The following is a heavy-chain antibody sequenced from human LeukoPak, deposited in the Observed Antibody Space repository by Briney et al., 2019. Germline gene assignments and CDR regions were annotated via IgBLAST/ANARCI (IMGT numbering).Heavy chain of an antibody. V-gene: IGHV4-39*07. CDR3: AREERHYDSSGYSFDAFDI. D-gene: IGHD3-22*01. CDR2: IFYSGST. CDR1: GGSISTSNYY. J-gene: IGHJ3*02. Sequence: PSETLSLTCTVSGGSISTSNYYWGWIRQPPGKGLEWIGNIFYSGSTYYSPSLKSRVTISLDTSRNQFSLKLNSVTAADTAVYYCAREERHYDSSGYSFDAFDIWGQGTMVTVSS.